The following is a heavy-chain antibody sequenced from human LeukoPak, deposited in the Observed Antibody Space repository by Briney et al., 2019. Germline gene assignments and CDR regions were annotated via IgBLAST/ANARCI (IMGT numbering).Heavy chain of an antibody. CDR1: GFTFDA. CDR3: TSRYDSSGYYYETPDY. D-gene: IGHD3-22*01. Sequence: GGSLRLSCAASGFTFDAMHWVRQAPGKGLEWVSLISGVGGSTYYADSVKGRFTISRDNSKNSLYLQMNSLRTEDTALYYCTSRYDSSGYYYETPDYWGQGTLVTVSS. J-gene: IGHJ4*02. CDR2: ISGVGGST. V-gene: IGHV3-43*02.